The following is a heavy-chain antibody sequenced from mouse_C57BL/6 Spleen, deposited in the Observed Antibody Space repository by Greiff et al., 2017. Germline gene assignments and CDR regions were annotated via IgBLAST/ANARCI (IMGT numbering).Heavy chain of an antibody. CDR1: GYSITSGYY. CDR3: ARENYGSSFLAY. Sequence: EVQLQQSGPGLVKPSQSLSLTCSVTGYSITSGYYWNWIRQFPGNKLEWMGYISYDGSNNYNPSLKNRISITRDTSKNQFFLKLNSVTTEDTATYYCARENYGSSFLAYWGQGTLVTVSA. D-gene: IGHD1-1*01. CDR2: ISYDGSN. J-gene: IGHJ3*01. V-gene: IGHV3-6*01.